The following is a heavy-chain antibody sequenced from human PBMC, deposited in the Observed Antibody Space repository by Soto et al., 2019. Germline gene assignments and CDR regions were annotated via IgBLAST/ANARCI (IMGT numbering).Heavy chain of an antibody. CDR1: GYTFPTYW. CDR2: IYPGDSDT. J-gene: IGHJ3*02. Sequence: EVQLLQSGAEVKKPGESLQISCEGSGYTFPTYWIGWMRQLPGKGLEWMGIIYPGDSDTRYSPSFQGQVTISADTSISTTYLQWNSLRASDTAIYYCARRLTLGSFNIWGQGTMVIVSS. D-gene: IGHD3-10*01. V-gene: IGHV5-51*01. CDR3: ARRLTLGSFNI.